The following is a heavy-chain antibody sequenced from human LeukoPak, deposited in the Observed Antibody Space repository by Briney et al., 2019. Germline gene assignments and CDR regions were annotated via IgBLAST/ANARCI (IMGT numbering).Heavy chain of an antibody. Sequence: GGSLRPSCAASGFTFSNYWMHWVRQAPGKGLVWVSAIHSDGSSRNYAGFVKGRFTISRDNAKNALYLQMNSLRVEDTAVYYCARGSGWELWGQGTLVTVSS. CDR1: GFTFSNYW. CDR2: IHSDGSSR. J-gene: IGHJ4*02. D-gene: IGHD6-19*01. V-gene: IGHV3-74*01. CDR3: ARGSGWEL.